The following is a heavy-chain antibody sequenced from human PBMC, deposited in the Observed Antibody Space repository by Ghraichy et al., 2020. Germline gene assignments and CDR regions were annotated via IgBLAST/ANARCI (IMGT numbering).Heavy chain of an antibody. Sequence: GGSLRLSCAASGFTFSSYWMHWVRQAPGKGLVWVSRINSDGSSTSYADSVKGRFTISRDNAKNTLYLQMNSLRAEDTAVYYCARDREYDFWSGYSGPGWFDPWGQGTLVTVSS. CDR1: GFTFSSYW. CDR3: ARDREYDFWSGYSGPGWFDP. J-gene: IGHJ5*02. CDR2: INSDGSST. D-gene: IGHD3-3*01. V-gene: IGHV3-74*01.